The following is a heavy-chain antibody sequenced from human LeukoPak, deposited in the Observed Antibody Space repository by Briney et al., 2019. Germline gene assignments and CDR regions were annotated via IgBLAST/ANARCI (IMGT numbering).Heavy chain of an antibody. V-gene: IGHV1-8*01. D-gene: IGHD3-16*02. CDR1: GYIFSNYD. CDR3: ARGLRSDY. CDR2: MNPNSGRR. J-gene: IGHJ4*02. Sequence: GASVKVSCKASGYIFSNYDTNWVRQAPGHGLEWMGWMNPNSGRRVYAQKFQGRVTMTRNSSINTAYMELTSLRSDDRAVYYCARGLRSDYWGQGTLVTVSS.